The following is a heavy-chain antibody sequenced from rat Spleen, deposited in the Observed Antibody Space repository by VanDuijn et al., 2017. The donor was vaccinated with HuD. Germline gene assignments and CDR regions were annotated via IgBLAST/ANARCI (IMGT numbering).Heavy chain of an antibody. CDR1: GFTFSDYY. J-gene: IGHJ3*01. CDR3: ARDYSGSNWFAY. CDR2: ISYEGSST. V-gene: IGHV5-22*01. D-gene: IGHD1-1*01. Sequence: EVQLVESGGGLVQPGRSLKLSCAASGFTFSDYYMAWVRQAPKKGLEWVASISYEGSSTYYGDSVKGRFTISRDNAKSTLYLQMDSLRSEDTATYYCARDYSGSNWFAYWGQGTLVTVSS.